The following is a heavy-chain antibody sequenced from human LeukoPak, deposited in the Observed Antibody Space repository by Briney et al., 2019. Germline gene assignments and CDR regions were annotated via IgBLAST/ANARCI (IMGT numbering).Heavy chain of an antibody. CDR3: ARDLGSGYYHTFDS. Sequence: ASVKVSCKASGYTFTNYGISWVRQAPGQGLEWMGWISAYNGKTNYAQNLQGRVTMTTDTSTSTAYMELRSLRSDGTAVYYCARDLGSGYYHTFDSWGQGTLVTVSS. CDR2: ISAYNGKT. D-gene: IGHD3-22*01. CDR1: GYTFTNYG. V-gene: IGHV1-18*01. J-gene: IGHJ4*02.